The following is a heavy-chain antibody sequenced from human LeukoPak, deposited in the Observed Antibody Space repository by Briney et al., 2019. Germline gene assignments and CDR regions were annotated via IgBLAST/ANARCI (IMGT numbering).Heavy chain of an antibody. CDR2: IYSGGST. J-gene: IGHJ6*02. V-gene: IGHV3-66*01. CDR1: GFTFSSYA. Sequence: GGSLRLSCAASGFTFSSYAMSWVRQAPGKGLEWVSVIYSGGSTYYADSVKGRFTISRDNSKNTLYLQMNGLRAEDTAVYYWARGIPVAGFGDYYGMDGWGQGTKVTVS. CDR3: ARGIPVAGFGDYYGMDG. D-gene: IGHD6-19*01.